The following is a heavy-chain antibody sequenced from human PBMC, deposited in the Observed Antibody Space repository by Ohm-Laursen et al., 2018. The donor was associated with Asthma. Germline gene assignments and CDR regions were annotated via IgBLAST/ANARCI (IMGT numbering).Heavy chain of an antibody. Sequence: SFRLSCAASGFTFSSYAMHWVRQALGKGLEWVAVISYDGSNKYYADSVKGRFTISRDNSKNTLYLQMNSLRAEDTALYYCARIGPEWELPGREYSVHHWGQGTLVTVSP. CDR3: ARIGPEWELPGREYSVHH. CDR2: ISYDGSNK. V-gene: IGHV3-30-3*01. J-gene: IGHJ1*01. D-gene: IGHD1-26*01. CDR1: GFTFSSYA.